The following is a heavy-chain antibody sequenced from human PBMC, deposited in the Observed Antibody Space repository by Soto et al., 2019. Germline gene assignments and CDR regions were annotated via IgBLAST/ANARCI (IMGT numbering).Heavy chain of an antibody. Sequence: EVQLLESGGGLVQPGGSLRLSCAASGFTLRRYAMTWVRQAPGKGLEWVSGISGSGGSTYYADSVKGRFTISRDESKNTLDLQMNSLRAEVTAVYYCAKVMGVVFGGYAIQFDSWGQGTLVTVSS. CDR2: ISGSGGST. V-gene: IGHV3-23*01. CDR1: GFTLRRYA. D-gene: IGHD2-8*01. J-gene: IGHJ4*02. CDR3: AKVMGVVFGGYAIQFDS.